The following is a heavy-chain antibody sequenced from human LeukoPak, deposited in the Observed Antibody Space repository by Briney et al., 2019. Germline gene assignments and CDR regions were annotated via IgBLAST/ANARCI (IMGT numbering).Heavy chain of an antibody. CDR2: IYPDDSNT. CDR3: ARQGAAGKYYYYYMDV. CDR1: GYNFPIYW. V-gene: IGHV5-51*01. Sequence: RGESPKISCQGSGYNFPIYWIGWVRQMPGQGLEWMGIIYPDDSNTIYGPSFQGQVTISADKSINTAYLEWSSLKASDTAIYYCARQGAAGKYYYYYMDVWGKGTTVTVSS. J-gene: IGHJ6*03. D-gene: IGHD6-13*01.